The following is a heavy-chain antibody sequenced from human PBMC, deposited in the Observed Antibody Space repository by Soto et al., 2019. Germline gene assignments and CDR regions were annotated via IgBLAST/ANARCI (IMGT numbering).Heavy chain of an antibody. CDR3: ARGKGMEENYYYYGMDI. V-gene: IGHV1-3*01. CDR2: INGGTGQT. CDR1: GYTFSTYA. Sequence: ASVKVSCKASGYTFSTYAMHWVRQAPGQSLEWMGWINGGTGQTRYSQRFQDRVTITRDTSAKTTHMDLTSLRSEDTAVYYCARGKGMEENYYYYGMDIWGQGTTVTVSS. J-gene: IGHJ6*02. D-gene: IGHD1-1*01.